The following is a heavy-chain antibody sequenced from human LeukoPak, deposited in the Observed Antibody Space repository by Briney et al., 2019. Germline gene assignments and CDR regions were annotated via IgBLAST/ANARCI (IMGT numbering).Heavy chain of an antibody. Sequence: SGPTLVKPTQTLTLTCTFSGFSLSTSGVGVGWIRQPPRNALEWLALIYWDDDKRYSPSLKSRLTITKDTSKHQVVLTMTNMDPVDTATYYCAHNYGGLDYWGQGTLVTVSS. CDR1: GFSLSTSGVG. CDR2: IYWDDDK. CDR3: AHNYGGLDY. V-gene: IGHV2-5*02. D-gene: IGHD4-23*01. J-gene: IGHJ4*02.